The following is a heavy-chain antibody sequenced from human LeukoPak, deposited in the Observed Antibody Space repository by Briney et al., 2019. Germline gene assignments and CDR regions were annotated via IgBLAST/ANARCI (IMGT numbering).Heavy chain of an antibody. CDR1: GYIFTGYY. CDR2: INPNSGGT. D-gene: IGHD3-22*01. Sequence: ASVKVSCKASGYIFTGYYMHWVRQAPGQGLEWMGWINPNSGGTNYAQKFQGRVTMTRDTSISTAYMELSRLRSDDTAVYYCARDKDSSGYYNWFDPWGQGTLVTVSS. V-gene: IGHV1-2*02. J-gene: IGHJ5*02. CDR3: ARDKDSSGYYNWFDP.